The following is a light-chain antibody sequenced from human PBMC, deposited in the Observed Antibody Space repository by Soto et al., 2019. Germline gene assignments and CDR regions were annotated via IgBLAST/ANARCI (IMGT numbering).Light chain of an antibody. CDR1: QSVISSY. V-gene: IGKV3-20*01. Sequence: ENVLTQSPATVSLSPGEIVILSFSASQSVISSYLAWYQQRPGQAPRILIYGASSRATGIPDRFSGSGSGTEFTLTISSLQSEDFAVYYCQQYSNWPPGWTFGQGTKVDIK. CDR2: GAS. CDR3: QQYSNWPPGWT. J-gene: IGKJ1*01.